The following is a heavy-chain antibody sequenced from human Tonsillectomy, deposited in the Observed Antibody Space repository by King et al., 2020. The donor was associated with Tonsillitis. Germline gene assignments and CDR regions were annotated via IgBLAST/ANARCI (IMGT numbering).Heavy chain of an antibody. V-gene: IGHV3-30*01. Sequence: QLVQSGGGVVQPGRSLRLSCAASGFTFSTYALHWVRQAPGKGLEWVAVILYDGSNKDYADSVKGRFTISRDNSKNTLYLQMNSLRTEDTAVYYCARAGFCDSPSCYRYYYYMDVWGKGTTVTVSS. CDR2: ILYDGSNK. J-gene: IGHJ6*03. CDR3: ARAGFCDSPSCYRYYYYMDV. CDR1: GFTFSTYA. D-gene: IGHD2-2*01.